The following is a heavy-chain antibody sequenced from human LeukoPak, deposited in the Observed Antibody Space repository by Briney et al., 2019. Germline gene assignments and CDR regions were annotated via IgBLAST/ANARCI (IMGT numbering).Heavy chain of an antibody. CDR3: ASSEYSSGPFDY. V-gene: IGHV1-8*01. CDR2: MNPNSGNT. J-gene: IGHJ4*02. Sequence: GASVKVSCKASGYTFTSYDINWVRQATGQGLEWMGWMNPNSGNTGYAQKFQGRVTMTRDTSISTAYMELSRLRSDDTAVYYCASSEYSSGPFDYWGQGTLVTVSS. D-gene: IGHD6-19*01. CDR1: GYTFTSYD.